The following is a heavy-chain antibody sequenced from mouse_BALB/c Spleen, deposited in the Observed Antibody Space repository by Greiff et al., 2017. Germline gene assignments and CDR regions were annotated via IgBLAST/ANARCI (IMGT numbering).Heavy chain of an antibody. J-gene: IGHJ2*01. CDR1: GFTFSSYA. Sequence: EVQVVESGGGLVKPGGSLKLSCAASGFTFSSYAMSWVRQTPEKRLEWVATISSGGSYTYYPDSVKGRFTISRDNAKNTLYLQMSSLRSEDTAMYYCARITTVVAMDYWGQGTTLTVSS. V-gene: IGHV5-9-3*01. CDR2: ISSGGSYT. D-gene: IGHD1-1*01. CDR3: ARITTVVAMDY.